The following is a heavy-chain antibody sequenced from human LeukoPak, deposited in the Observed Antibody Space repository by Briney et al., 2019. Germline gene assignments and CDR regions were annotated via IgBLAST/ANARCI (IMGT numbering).Heavy chain of an antibody. CDR2: IYTSGST. D-gene: IGHD6-19*01. J-gene: IGHJ4*02. CDR3: ARTSYSSGWDHFDY. Sequence: KASETLSLXCTVSGGSSSSYYWSWIRQPAGKGLEWIGRIYTSGSTNYNPSLKSRVTMSVDTSKNQFSLKLSSVTAADTAVYYCARTSYSSGWDHFDYWGQGTLVTVSS. CDR1: GGSSSSYY. V-gene: IGHV4-4*07.